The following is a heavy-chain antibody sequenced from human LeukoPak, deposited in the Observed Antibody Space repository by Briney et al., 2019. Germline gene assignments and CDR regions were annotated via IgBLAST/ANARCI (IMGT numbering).Heavy chain of an antibody. CDR3: ARSQGIADAFDL. J-gene: IGHJ3*01. CDR2: IYSGGMT. D-gene: IGHD2-15*01. V-gene: IGHV3-66*02. CDR1: GFTFSSYV. Sequence: GGSLRLSCAASGFTFSSYVMSWVRQAPGKGLEWVSVIYSGGMTEFADSVKGRFSISRDTTTNTVFLQMNTLRLDDTAVYYCARSQGIADAFDLWGQGTRVTVSS.